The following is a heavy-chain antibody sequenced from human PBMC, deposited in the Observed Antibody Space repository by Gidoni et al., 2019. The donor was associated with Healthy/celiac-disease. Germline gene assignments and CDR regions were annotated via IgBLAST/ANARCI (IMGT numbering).Heavy chain of an antibody. J-gene: IGHJ6*03. CDR3: ARLPITMVRGVRNYYYYMDV. V-gene: IGHV4-34*01. Sequence: QVQLQQWGAGLLQPSETLSITCAVYGGSFSGYYWSWIRQPQGKGLEWIGEINHSGSTDYNPSIKGRVTISVDTSKNQFSLKLSSVTASDTAVYYWARLPITMVRGVRNYYYYMDVWGKGTTVTVSS. CDR2: INHSGST. CDR1: GGSFSGYY. D-gene: IGHD3-10*01.